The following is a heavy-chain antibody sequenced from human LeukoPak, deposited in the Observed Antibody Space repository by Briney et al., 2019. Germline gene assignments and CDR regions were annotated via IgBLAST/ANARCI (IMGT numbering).Heavy chain of an antibody. V-gene: IGHV3-66*01. D-gene: IGHD2/OR15-2a*01. CDR2: IYSGGST. Sequence: GGSLRLSCAASGFTVSSNHMSWVRQAPGKGLEWVSIIYSGGSTYYADSVKGRFTISRDNSKNTVYLQMNSLRAEDMAVYYCARDLGVVTLSPTAPFDVWGQGTIVTVSS. J-gene: IGHJ3*01. CDR1: GFTVSSNH. CDR3: ARDLGVVTLSPTAPFDV.